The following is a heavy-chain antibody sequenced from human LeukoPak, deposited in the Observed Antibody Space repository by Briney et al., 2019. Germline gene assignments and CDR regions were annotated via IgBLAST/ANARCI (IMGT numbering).Heavy chain of an antibody. V-gene: IGHV4-30-4*08. CDR2: IYYSGST. CDR3: ARGWEYDSGEHY. CDR1: GGSISSGDYY. Sequence: NPSQTLSLTCTVSGGSISSGDYYWSWIRQPPGKALAWIGYIYYSGSTYYNPSLKSRVTISVDTSKNQFSQKLSSVTAADTAVYYCARGWEYDSGEHYWGQGTLVTVSS. J-gene: IGHJ4*02. D-gene: IGHD3-22*01.